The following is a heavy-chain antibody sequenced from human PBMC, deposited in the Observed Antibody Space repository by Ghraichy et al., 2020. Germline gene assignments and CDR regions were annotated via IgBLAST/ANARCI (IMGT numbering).Heavy chain of an antibody. CDR2: ISSSSSYI. CDR3: ARDSPYYDILTGYQMGGMDV. Sequence: GGSLRLSCAASGFTFSSYSMNWVRQAPGKGLEWVSSISSSSSYIYYADSVKGRFTISRDNAKNSLYLQMNSLRAEDTAVYYCARDSPYYDILTGYQMGGMDVWGQGTTVTVSS. D-gene: IGHD3-9*01. CDR1: GFTFSSYS. J-gene: IGHJ6*02. V-gene: IGHV3-21*01.